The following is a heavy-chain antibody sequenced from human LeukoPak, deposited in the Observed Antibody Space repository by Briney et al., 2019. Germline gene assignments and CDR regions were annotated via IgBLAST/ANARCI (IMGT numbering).Heavy chain of an antibody. Sequence: SQTLSLTCTVSGGSISSYYWSWIRQPPGKGLEWIGYIYYSGSTNYNPSLKSRVTISVDTSKNQFSLKLRSVTAADTAVYYCAREGSSRTSCYTGCAFDIWGQGTMVTVSS. CDR2: IYYSGST. V-gene: IGHV4-59*01. D-gene: IGHD2-2*02. CDR1: GGSISSYY. J-gene: IGHJ3*02. CDR3: AREGSSRTSCYTGCAFDI.